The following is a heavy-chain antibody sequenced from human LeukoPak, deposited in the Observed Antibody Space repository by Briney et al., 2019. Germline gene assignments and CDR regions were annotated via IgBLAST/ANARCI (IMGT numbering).Heavy chain of an antibody. CDR2: ISTYNGNT. D-gene: IGHD2-21*02. Sequence: ASVKVSCKASGYTFTSYGISWVRQAPGQGLEWMGWISTYNGNTNYAQKFQGRVTITTDESTSTAYMELSSLRSEDTAVYYCARGEVRAYCGGDCYQCDYWGQGTLVTVSS. J-gene: IGHJ4*02. CDR3: ARGEVRAYCGGDCYQCDY. V-gene: IGHV1-18*01. CDR1: GYTFTSYG.